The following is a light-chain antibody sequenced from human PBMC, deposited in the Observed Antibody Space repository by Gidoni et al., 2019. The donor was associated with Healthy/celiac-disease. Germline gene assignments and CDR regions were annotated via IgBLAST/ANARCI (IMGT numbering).Light chain of an antibody. J-gene: IGKJ2*01. CDR3: QQRSNWPPWLT. CDR1: QSVSSY. Sequence: DIVLTQSPATLSLSPGERATITCRASQSVSSYLAWYQQKPGQAPKLLIYDASTRATGIPARFSSSGSGTDFTLTISSLEPADFAVYYCQQRSNWPPWLTFGQGTKLEIK. CDR2: DAS. V-gene: IGKV3-11*01.